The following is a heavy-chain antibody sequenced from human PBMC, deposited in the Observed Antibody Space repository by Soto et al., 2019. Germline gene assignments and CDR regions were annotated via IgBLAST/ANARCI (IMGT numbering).Heavy chain of an antibody. CDR2: ISYDGSNK. J-gene: IGHJ6*02. Sequence: QVQLVESGGGVVQPGRSLRLSCAASGFTFSSYAMHWVRQAPGKGLEWVAVISYDGSNKYYADSVKGRFTISRDNSKNTLYLQMNSLRAEDTAVYYCAKTAPLIYGIDVWGQGTTVTVSS. CDR3: AKTAPLIYGIDV. V-gene: IGHV3-30-3*02. D-gene: IGHD6-25*01. CDR1: GFTFSSYA.